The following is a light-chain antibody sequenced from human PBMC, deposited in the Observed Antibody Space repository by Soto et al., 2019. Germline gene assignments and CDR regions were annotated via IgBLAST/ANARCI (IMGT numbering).Light chain of an antibody. Sequence: AIQMTQSPSSLSASVGDRVTITCRASQGIRNDLGWYQQKPGKAPKLLIYAASSLQSGVPSRFSVSGSGTDFTITISSLQPEDFATYDCLQDYNYPRTFGLGTTVEIK. CDR1: QGIRND. J-gene: IGKJ1*01. CDR3: LQDYNYPRT. CDR2: AAS. V-gene: IGKV1-6*01.